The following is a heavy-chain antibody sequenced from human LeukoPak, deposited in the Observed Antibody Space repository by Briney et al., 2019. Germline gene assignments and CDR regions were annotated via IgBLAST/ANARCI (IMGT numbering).Heavy chain of an antibody. CDR3: AAIKRPLDAFDI. D-gene: IGHD2-21*01. J-gene: IGHJ3*02. CDR2: IYTSGST. V-gene: IGHV4-4*07. Sequence: SETLSLTCTVSGGSISNNYWSWIRQPAGKGLEWIGRIYTSGSTNYNPSLRSRVTMSVDTSKNQFSLKLSSVTAADTAVYYCAAIKRPLDAFDIWGQGTMVTVSS. CDR1: GGSISNNY.